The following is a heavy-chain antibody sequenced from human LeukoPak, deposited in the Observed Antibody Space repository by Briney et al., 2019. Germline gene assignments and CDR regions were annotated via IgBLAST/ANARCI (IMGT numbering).Heavy chain of an antibody. CDR1: GGSISSYY. Sequence: SETLSLTCTVSGGSISSYYWSCIRQPAGKGLEWIGRIYTSGSTNYNPSLKSRVTMSVDTSKNQFSLKLSSVTAADTAVYYCARDTGIVGAHAFDIWGQGTMVTVSS. CDR2: IYTSGST. CDR3: ARDTGIVGAHAFDI. V-gene: IGHV4-4*07. J-gene: IGHJ3*02. D-gene: IGHD1-26*01.